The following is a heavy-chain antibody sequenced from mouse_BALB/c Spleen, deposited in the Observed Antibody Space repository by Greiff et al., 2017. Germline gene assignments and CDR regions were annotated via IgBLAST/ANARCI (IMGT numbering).Heavy chain of an antibody. Sequence: EVMLVESGGGLVQPGGSRKLSCAASGFTFSSFGMHWVRQAPEKGLEWVAYISSGSSTIYYADTVKGRFTISRDNPKNTLFLQMTSLRSEDTAMYYCARYDAMDYWGQGTSVTVSS. CDR1: GFTFSSFG. J-gene: IGHJ4*01. CDR3: ARYDAMDY. V-gene: IGHV5-17*02. CDR2: ISSGSSTI.